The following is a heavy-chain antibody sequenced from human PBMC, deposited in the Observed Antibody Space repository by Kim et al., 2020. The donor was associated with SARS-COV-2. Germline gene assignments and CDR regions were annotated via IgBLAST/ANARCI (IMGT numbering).Heavy chain of an antibody. D-gene: IGHD3-10*01. CDR1: GFTFSSYG. CDR2: ISYDGSNK. J-gene: IGHJ1*01. Sequence: GGSLRLSCAASGFTFSSYGMHWVRQDPGKGLEWVAVISYDGSNKYYADSVKGRFTISRDNSKNTLYLQMNSLRAEDTAVYDCAKDFGFGELPVGYGGWGTLVTVTS. V-gene: IGHV3-30*18. CDR3: AKDFGFGELPVGY.